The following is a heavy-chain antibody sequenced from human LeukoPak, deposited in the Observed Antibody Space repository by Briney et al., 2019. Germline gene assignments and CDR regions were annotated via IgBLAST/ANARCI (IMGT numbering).Heavy chain of an antibody. Sequence: GESLKISCKGSGYSFTSYWISWVRQMPGKGLEWMGNIDPSDSYTNYSPSFQGHVTISADKSISTAYLQWSSLKASDIAMYYCAKLAPQMGSPPLFDYWGRGTLVPVP. CDR2: IDPSDSYT. D-gene: IGHD2-8*01. CDR1: GYSFTSYW. J-gene: IGHJ4*02. V-gene: IGHV5-10-1*01. CDR3: AKLAPQMGSPPLFDY.